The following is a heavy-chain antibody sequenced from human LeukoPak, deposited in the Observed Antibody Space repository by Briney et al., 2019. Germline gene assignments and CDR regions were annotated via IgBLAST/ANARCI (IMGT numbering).Heavy chain of an antibody. V-gene: IGHV4-39*07. CDR1: DDSISRSSYY. D-gene: IGHD2-2*01. Sequence: SETLSLTCTVSDDSISRSSYYWGWIRQPPGKGLEWIGSIYYSGSTFYNPSLKSRLTISVDTSKNQFSLKLSSVTAAGTAVYYCARGSPTSCSSISCYYNYWGQGTLVTVSS. CDR2: IYYSGST. J-gene: IGHJ4*02. CDR3: ARGSPTSCSSISCYYNY.